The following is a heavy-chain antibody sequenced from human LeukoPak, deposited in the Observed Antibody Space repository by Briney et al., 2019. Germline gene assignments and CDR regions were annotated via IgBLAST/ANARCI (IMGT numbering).Heavy chain of an antibody. CDR3: ARGRGWLQSTPFDY. V-gene: IGHV4-61*01. CDR2: IYYSGNT. D-gene: IGHD5-24*01. Sequence: SETLSLTCTVSGGSVSSGTFYWSWIRQPPGKGLEWIGDIYYSGNTNYNPSLKSRVTISVDMSTNQFSLKLISATAADTAVYYCARGRGWLQSTPFDYWGQGTLVTVSS. J-gene: IGHJ4*02. CDR1: GGSVSSGTFY.